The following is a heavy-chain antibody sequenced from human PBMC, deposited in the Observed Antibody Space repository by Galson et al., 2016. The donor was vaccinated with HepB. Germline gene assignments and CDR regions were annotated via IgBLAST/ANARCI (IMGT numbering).Heavy chain of an antibody. J-gene: IGHJ5*02. Sequence: SVKVSCKASGYTFTSYYIHWVRQAPGQGLEWMGIINPSGGSTSYAQKFQGRVTMTRDTSKSTVYMELSSLRSEDTAVYYCARGSIAAAGSEDWFDPWGQGTLVTVSS. V-gene: IGHV1-46*01. CDR2: INPSGGST. CDR1: GYTFTSYY. D-gene: IGHD6-13*01. CDR3: ARGSIAAAGSEDWFDP.